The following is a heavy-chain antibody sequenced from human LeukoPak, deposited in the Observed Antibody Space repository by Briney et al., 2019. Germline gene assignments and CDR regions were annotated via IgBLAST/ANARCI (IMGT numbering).Heavy chain of an antibody. D-gene: IGHD3-10*01. J-gene: IGHJ4*02. Sequence: GGSLRLSCAASGFTFKNAWMNWVRQAPGKGLEWVSSISSSSSYIYYADSVKGRFTISRDNAKNSLYLQMNSLRAEDTAVYYCARVTYGSGSQTFDYWGQGTLVTVSS. CDR3: ARVTYGSGSQTFDY. CDR2: ISSSSSYI. V-gene: IGHV3-21*01. CDR1: GFTFKNAW.